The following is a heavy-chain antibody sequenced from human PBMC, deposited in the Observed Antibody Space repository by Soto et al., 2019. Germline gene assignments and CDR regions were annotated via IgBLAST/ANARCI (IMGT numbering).Heavy chain of an antibody. V-gene: IGHV3-23*01. CDR1: GFTFSSYA. J-gene: IGHJ3*02. D-gene: IGHD2-21*02. Sequence: EVQLLESGGGLVQPGGSLRLSCAASGFTFSSYAMSWVRQAPGKGLEWVSAISGSGGSTYYADSVKGRFTISRDNSKNTLYLQMNSLRAEDTAVYYCAMFRHSYCGCDCDLEGAFDIWGQGTMVTVSS. CDR2: ISGSGGST. CDR3: AMFRHSYCGCDCDLEGAFDI.